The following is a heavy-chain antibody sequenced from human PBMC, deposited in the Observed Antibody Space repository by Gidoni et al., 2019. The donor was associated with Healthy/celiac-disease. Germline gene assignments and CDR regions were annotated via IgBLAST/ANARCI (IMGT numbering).Heavy chain of an antibody. CDR3: ARQRITIFGVVPAGFDY. Sequence: QLQLLASVPCLVTPSETLYLTCTVSVCSLRSSTYYWGWIRQPPGKGLEGIGSIYYSGSTYYNPSLKSRGTISVDTSKNQFSLKLSSVTAADTAVYYCARQRITIFGVVPAGFDYWGQGTLVTVSS. V-gene: IGHV4-39*01. CDR2: IYYSGST. D-gene: IGHD3-3*01. CDR1: VCSLRSSTYY. J-gene: IGHJ4*02.